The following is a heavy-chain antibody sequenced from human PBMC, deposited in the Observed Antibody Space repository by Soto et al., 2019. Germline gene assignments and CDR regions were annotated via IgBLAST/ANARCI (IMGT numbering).Heavy chain of an antibody. Sequence: QVQLQESGPGLVKPSETLSLTCTVSGGSISSYYWSWIRQPPGKGLEWIGYIYYSGSTNYNPSLKSRVTISVDTSKNQFSLKLSSVTAADTAVYYCARLAPPPAAFRRYYYYYYMDVWGKGTTVTVSS. CDR3: ARLAPPPAAFRRYYYYYYMDV. CDR2: IYYSGST. D-gene: IGHD2-2*01. J-gene: IGHJ6*03. V-gene: IGHV4-59*08. CDR1: GGSISSYY.